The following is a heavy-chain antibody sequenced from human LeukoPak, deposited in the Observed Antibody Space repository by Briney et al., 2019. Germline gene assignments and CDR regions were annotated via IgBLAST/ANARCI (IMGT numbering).Heavy chain of an antibody. V-gene: IGHV3-53*05. CDR3: ARAVDTAMVTPDY. J-gene: IGHJ4*02. D-gene: IGHD5-18*01. CDR2: IYSGGST. Sequence: PGGSLRLSCAASGFTVSSNYMSRVRQAPGKGLEWVSVIYSGGSTYYADSVKGRFTISRDNAKNSLYLQMNSLRSDDTAVYYCARAVDTAMVTPDYWGQGILVTVSS. CDR1: GFTVSSNY.